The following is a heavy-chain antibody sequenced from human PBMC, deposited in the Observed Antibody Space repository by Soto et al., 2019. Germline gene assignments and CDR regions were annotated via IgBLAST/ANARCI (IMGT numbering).Heavy chain of an antibody. V-gene: IGHV4-61*01. J-gene: IGHJ5*02. CDR3: AREMGGNSPIRNCFDP. CDR2: INYSGST. Sequence: SETLSLTCTVSGGSVSSGTYYWSWIRQPPGKGLEWIAYINYSGSTNYNPSLKSRVTISVDTSKNQFSLRLSSVTAADTAVYYCAREMGGNSPIRNCFDPWGQG. D-gene: IGHD1-1*01. CDR1: GGSVSSGTYY.